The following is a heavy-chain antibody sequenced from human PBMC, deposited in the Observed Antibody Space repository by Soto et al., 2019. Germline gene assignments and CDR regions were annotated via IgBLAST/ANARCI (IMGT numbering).Heavy chain of an antibody. V-gene: IGHV3-30-3*01. D-gene: IGHD2-21*02. CDR1: GFTFSSYA. CDR2: ISYDGSNK. CDR3: ARGTTLVVVTAIYYYGMDV. Sequence: PGGSLRLSCAASGFTFSSYAMHWVRQAPGKGLEWVAVISYDGSNKYYADSVKGRFTISRDNSKNTLYLQMNSLRAEDTAVYYCARGTTLVVVTAIYYYGMDVWGQGTTVTVSS. J-gene: IGHJ6*02.